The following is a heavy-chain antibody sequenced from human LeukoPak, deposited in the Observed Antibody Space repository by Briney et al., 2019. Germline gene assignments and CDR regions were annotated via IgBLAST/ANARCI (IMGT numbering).Heavy chain of an antibody. CDR2: IYYSGST. Sequence: PSGTLSLTCTVSGGSISSNSYYWGWIRQPPGKGLEWIGSIYYSGSTYYNPSLKSRVTISVDTSKNQFSLKLSSVTAADTAVYYCARVALVVAATTYWFDPWGQGTLVTVSS. V-gene: IGHV4-39*07. D-gene: IGHD2-15*01. CDR1: GGSISSNSYY. J-gene: IGHJ5*02. CDR3: ARVALVVAATTYWFDP.